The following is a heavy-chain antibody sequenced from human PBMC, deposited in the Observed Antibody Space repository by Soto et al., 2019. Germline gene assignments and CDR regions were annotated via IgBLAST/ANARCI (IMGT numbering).Heavy chain of an antibody. CDR3: ARQIYDSDTGPNFQYYFDS. D-gene: IGHD3-22*01. V-gene: IGHV5-10-1*01. Sequence: GESLKISCKGSGYSSAGYWITWVRQKPGKGLEWMGRIDPSDSQTYYSPSFRGHVTISATKSITTVFLQWSSLRASDTAMYYCARQIYDSDTGPNFQYYFDSWGQGTPVTVSS. J-gene: IGHJ4*02. CDR2: IDPSDSQT. CDR1: GYSSAGYW.